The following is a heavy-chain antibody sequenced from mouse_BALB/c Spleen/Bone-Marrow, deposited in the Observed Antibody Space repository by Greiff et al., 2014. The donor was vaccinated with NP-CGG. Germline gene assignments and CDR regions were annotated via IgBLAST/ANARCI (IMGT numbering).Heavy chain of an antibody. CDR3: ARSGEKYGALDY. CDR2: ISDGGIYT. Sequence: EVKLVESGGGLVKPGGSLKLSCIASGFTFSDYYMYWVRQTPEKRLEWVATISDGGIYTYYPDSVKGRFTISRDNAKNNLYLQMSSLKSEDTAMYYCARSGEKYGALDYSGQGTSVTVSS. D-gene: IGHD1-1*02. V-gene: IGHV5-4*02. J-gene: IGHJ4*01. CDR1: GFTFSDYY.